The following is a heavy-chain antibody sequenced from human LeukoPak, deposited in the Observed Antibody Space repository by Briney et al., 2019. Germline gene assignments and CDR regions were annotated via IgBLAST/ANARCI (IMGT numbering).Heavy chain of an antibody. D-gene: IGHD6-13*01. J-gene: IGHJ5*02. CDR3: ARDSPASGIAPTFDP. Sequence: ASVKVSCKASGYTFTSYGISWVRQAPGQGLEWMGWISAYSGNTNYAQKLQGRVTMTTDTSTSTAYMELRSLRSDDTAVYYCARDSPASGIAPTFDPWGQGTLVTVSS. CDR1: GYTFTSYG. CDR2: ISAYSGNT. V-gene: IGHV1-18*01.